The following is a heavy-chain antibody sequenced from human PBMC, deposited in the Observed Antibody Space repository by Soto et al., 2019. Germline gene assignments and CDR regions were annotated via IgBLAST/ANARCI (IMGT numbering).Heavy chain of an antibody. V-gene: IGHV1-58*02. CDR3: AADLGYGDYNAFDI. Sequence: ASVKVSCKASGFTFTSSAMQWVRQARGQRLEWIGWIVVGSGNTNYAQKFQERVTITRDMSTSTAYMELSSLRSEDTAVYYCAADLGYGDYNAFDIWGQGTMVTVSS. J-gene: IGHJ3*02. CDR1: GFTFTSSA. D-gene: IGHD4-17*01. CDR2: IVVGSGNT.